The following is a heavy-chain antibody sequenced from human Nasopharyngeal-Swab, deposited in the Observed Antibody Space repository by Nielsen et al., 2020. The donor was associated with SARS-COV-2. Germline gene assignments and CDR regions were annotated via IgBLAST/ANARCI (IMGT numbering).Heavy chain of an antibody. J-gene: IGHJ2*01. V-gene: IGHV3-73*01. D-gene: IGHD4-17*01. CDR2: IRSKANSYAT. Sequence: GGSLRLSCAASGFTFSGSAMHWVRQASGKGLEWVGRIRSKANSYATAYAASVKGRFTISRDDSKNTAYLQMNSLKTEDTALYYCAKGTTVTGYWYFDLWGRGTLVTVSS. CDR1: GFTFSGSA. CDR3: AKGTTVTGYWYFDL.